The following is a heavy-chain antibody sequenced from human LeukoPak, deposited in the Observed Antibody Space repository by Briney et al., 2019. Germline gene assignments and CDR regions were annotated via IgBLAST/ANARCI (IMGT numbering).Heavy chain of an antibody. D-gene: IGHD3-10*01. V-gene: IGHV1-18*01. J-gene: IGHJ4*02. CDR2: IGPYSGDT. CDR3: ARDKEYYGSGDY. Sequence: ASVKVSCKASGYTFTSYGITWVRQAPGQGLEWMGWIGPYSGDTNYGQNLQGRDTMTRDTSTFTVYMELRSLRSDDTAVYYCARDKEYYGSGDYWGQGTLVTVSS. CDR1: GYTFTSYG.